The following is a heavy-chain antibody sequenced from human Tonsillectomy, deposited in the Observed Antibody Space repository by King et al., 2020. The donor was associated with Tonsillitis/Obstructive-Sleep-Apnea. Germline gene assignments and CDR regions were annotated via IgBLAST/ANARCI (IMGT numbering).Heavy chain of an antibody. Sequence: VQLVESGGGLVQPGGSLRLSCAASGFTFNSYAMSWVRQAPGKGLEWVSAVSGSGGTTYYADSVRGRFTISRDNSKNTLYLQMNSLRAEDTAVYYCAKGYDFWTGISDYVGQGTLVTVSS. CDR1: GFTFNSYA. D-gene: IGHD3-3*01. V-gene: IGHV3-23*04. J-gene: IGHJ4*02. CDR3: AKGYDFWTGISDY. CDR2: VSGSGGTT.